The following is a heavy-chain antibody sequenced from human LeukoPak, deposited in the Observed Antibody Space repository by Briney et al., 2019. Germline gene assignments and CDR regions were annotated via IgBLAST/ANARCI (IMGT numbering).Heavy chain of an antibody. Sequence: GGSLRLSCAASGFTFDDYGMNWVRQAPGKGLEWVSGISWNSGSIGYADSVKGRFTISRDNAKNSLYLQMNSLRAEDTALYYCAKSHDSSGYYLGFDYWGQGTLVTVSS. J-gene: IGHJ4*02. CDR1: GFTFDDYG. CDR2: ISWNSGSI. CDR3: AKSHDSSGYYLGFDY. D-gene: IGHD3-22*01. V-gene: IGHV3-9*01.